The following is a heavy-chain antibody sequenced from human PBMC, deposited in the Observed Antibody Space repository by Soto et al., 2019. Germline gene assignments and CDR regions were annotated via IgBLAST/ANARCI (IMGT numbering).Heavy chain of an antibody. D-gene: IGHD2-21*01. CDR3: AGHSYIHGYFDY. Sequence: QVQLQESGPGLVKPSETLSLTCTVSGGSITSLYWSWIRQPPGKALEWIGYMSYSGRANYSPSLTSRVAISTDTSKNQVSLRLASVTTADTALYYCAGHSYIHGYFDYWGQGVLVTVS. CDR2: MSYSGRA. J-gene: IGHJ4*02. CDR1: GGSITSLY. V-gene: IGHV4-59*01.